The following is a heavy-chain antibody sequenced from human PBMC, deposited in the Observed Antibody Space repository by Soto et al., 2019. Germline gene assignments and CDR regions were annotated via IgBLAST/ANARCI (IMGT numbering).Heavy chain of an antibody. J-gene: IGHJ4*02. Sequence: QLQLQESGPGLVKPSETLSLTCTVSGDSISSNNYYWGWIRQPPGKGLEWIGSMYHSGNTYHNPSLKSRVTISVDTSKNQLSLNLRSVTAADTAVYYCERHRGPTGPNYWGQGTLVTVSS. CDR2: MYHSGNT. CDR3: ERHRGPTGPNY. CDR1: GDSISSNNYY. V-gene: IGHV4-39*01. D-gene: IGHD3-10*01.